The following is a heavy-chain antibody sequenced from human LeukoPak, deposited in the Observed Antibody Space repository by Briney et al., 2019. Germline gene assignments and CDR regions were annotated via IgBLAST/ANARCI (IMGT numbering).Heavy chain of an antibody. J-gene: IGHJ4*02. CDR3: ARLYYDSSGYYQICYFDY. CDR2: IYYSGST. Sequence: SESLSLTCTVSGCSISSSSYYWGWIRQPPGKGREWFRSIYYSGSTYYNPSLKRRVTISVDTSKTQFSLNMSSVTAAETAVYYCARLYYDSSGYYQICYFDYWGQGTLVTVSS. V-gene: IGHV4-39*01. CDR1: GCSISSSSYY. D-gene: IGHD3-22*01.